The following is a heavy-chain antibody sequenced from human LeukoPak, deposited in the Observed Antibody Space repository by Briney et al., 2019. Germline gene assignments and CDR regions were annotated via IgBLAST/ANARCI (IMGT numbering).Heavy chain of an antibody. J-gene: IGHJ4*02. CDR1: GYTFTGYY. Sequence: ASVKVSCKASGYTFTGYYMHWVRQAPGQGLEWMGRINPNSGGTNYAQKFQGRVTMTRDTSISTAYMELSRLRSDDTAVYYCARGYSSSWYYFDYWGRGTLVTVSS. D-gene: IGHD6-13*01. V-gene: IGHV1-2*06. CDR2: INPNSGGT. CDR3: ARGYSSSWYYFDY.